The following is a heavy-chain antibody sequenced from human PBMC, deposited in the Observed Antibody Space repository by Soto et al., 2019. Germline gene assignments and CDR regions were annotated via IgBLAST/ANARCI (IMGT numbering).Heavy chain of an antibody. Sequence: PGGSLRLSCAASGFTFSSYGMHWVRQAPGKGLEWVAVISYDGSNKYYADSVKGRFTISRDNSKNTLYLQMNSLRAEDTAVYYCAKVAYSSGWYQAFDIWGQGTMVTVSS. CDR2: ISYDGSNK. CDR3: AKVAYSSGWYQAFDI. CDR1: GFTFSSYG. J-gene: IGHJ3*02. V-gene: IGHV3-30*18. D-gene: IGHD6-19*01.